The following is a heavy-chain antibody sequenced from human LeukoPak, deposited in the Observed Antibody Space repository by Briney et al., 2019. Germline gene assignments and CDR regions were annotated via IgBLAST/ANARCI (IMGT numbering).Heavy chain of an antibody. J-gene: IGHJ4*02. CDR3: ARTGAYIDY. CDR2: MYPGDSDA. Sequence: GESLKISCKGSGYSFSSYWIGWLRQKPGKGLEWMGSMYPGDSDARYSPSFQGQVTISADRSISTAYLQWSSLKASDTAMYYCARTGAYIDYWGQGTLVTVSS. CDR1: GYSFSSYW. D-gene: IGHD2-21*01. V-gene: IGHV5-51*01.